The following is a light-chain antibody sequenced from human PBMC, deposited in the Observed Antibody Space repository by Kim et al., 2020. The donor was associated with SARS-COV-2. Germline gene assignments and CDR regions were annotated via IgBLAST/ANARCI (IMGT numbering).Light chain of an antibody. CDR2: GVS. J-gene: IGKJ2*01. CDR3: QQYGSSPYT. Sequence: LSPGERATLSGRASQSVSSSYLAWYQQKPGQAPRLLIYGVSSRATGIPDRFSGSGSGTDFTLTISRLEPEDFAVYYCQQYGSSPYTFGQGTKLEI. CDR1: QSVSSSY. V-gene: IGKV3-20*01.